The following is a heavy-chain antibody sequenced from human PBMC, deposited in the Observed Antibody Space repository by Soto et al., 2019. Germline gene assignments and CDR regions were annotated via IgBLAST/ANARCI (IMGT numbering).Heavy chain of an antibody. CDR1: GGSISSSSYY. J-gene: IGHJ5*02. Sequence: PSETLSLTCTVSGGSISSSSYYWGWIRQPPGKGLEWIGKIYHSGSTNYNPSLKSRVTISVDTSKNQFSLKLSSVTAADTAVYYCARSGAARFFGPWGQGTLVTVSS. CDR3: ARSGAARFFGP. D-gene: IGHD6-6*01. CDR2: IYHSGST. V-gene: IGHV4-39*01.